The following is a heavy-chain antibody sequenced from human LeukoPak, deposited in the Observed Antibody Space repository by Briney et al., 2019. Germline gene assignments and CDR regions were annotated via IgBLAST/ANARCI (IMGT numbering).Heavy chain of an antibody. J-gene: IGHJ4*02. CDR2: ISSSTTTI. Sequence: GGSLRLSCAGSGFTFSYYEMNWVRQAPGKGLEWVSYISSSTTTIHYADSVKGRFTVSRDNAKNSLYLQMNSLTAEDTAFYYCTKGAMDTITADIWGQGTLATVSS. V-gene: IGHV3-48*03. D-gene: IGHD5-24*01. CDR3: TKGAMDTITADI. CDR1: GFTFSYYE.